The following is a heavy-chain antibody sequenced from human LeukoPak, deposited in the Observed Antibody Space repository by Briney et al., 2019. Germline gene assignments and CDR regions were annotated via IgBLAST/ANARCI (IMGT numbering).Heavy chain of an antibody. V-gene: IGHV3-30-3*01. CDR2: ISYDGSNK. CDR3: ARSVVVTAWYFDY. J-gene: IGHJ4*02. Sequence: GGSLRLSCAASGFTFSSYAMHWVRQAPGKGLEGVAVISYDGSNKYYADSVKGRFTISRDNSKNTLYLQMNSLRAEDTAVYYCARSVVVTAWYFDYWGQGTLVTVSS. D-gene: IGHD2-21*02. CDR1: GFTFSSYA.